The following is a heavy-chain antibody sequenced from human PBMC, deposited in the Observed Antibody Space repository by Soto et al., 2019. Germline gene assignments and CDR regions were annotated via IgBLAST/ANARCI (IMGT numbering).Heavy chain of an antibody. D-gene: IGHD6-19*01. Sequence: SETLSLTCAVSGGSVSSGNWWSWVRQPPGKGLGWIGETYHSGTTNYNPSLKSRVTISLDKSKNQISLNLRSVTAADTAVYYCARHVAVPGTRGLDYWGQGTLVTVSS. CDR2: TYHSGTT. CDR3: ARHVAVPGTRGLDY. CDR1: GGSVSSGNW. V-gene: IGHV4-4*02. J-gene: IGHJ4*02.